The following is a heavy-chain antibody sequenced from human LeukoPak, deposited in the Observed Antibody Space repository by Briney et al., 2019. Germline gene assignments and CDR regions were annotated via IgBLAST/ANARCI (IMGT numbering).Heavy chain of an antibody. CDR2: ISSSSSYI. D-gene: IGHD6-13*01. CDR3: ARSIAAAAPDY. Sequence: EWVSSISSSSSYIYYADSVKGRFTISRDNAKNSLYLQMNSLRAEDTAVYYCARSIAAAAPDYWGQGTLVTVSS. J-gene: IGHJ4*02. V-gene: IGHV3-21*01.